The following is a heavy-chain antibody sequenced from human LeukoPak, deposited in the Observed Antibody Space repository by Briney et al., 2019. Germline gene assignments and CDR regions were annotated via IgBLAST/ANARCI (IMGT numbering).Heavy chain of an antibody. CDR3: ARNAGSSSGNFLY. CDR2: ISSSSSLI. D-gene: IGHD1-26*01. Sequence: GGPLRLSCAASGFTFSSYSMNWVRQAPGKGLEWVSYISSSSSLIYYADSVKGRFTISRDNAKNSLYLQMNSLRAEDTAVYYCARNAGSSSGNFLYWGQGTLVTVSS. CDR1: GFTFSSYS. J-gene: IGHJ4*02. V-gene: IGHV3-48*01.